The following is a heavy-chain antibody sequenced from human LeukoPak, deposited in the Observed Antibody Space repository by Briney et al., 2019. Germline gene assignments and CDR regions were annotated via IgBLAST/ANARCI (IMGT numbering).Heavy chain of an antibody. D-gene: IGHD1-14*01. Sequence: GGSLRLSFTASGFTFRTYDMNWVREAPGKGLEWVSTVRVTGRSTYYADSVTGRFTISRDNSKNTLFLQTNSLRAEDTALYYSAKPGEPSNSYFDYCGQGALVTVSS. CDR2: VRVTGRST. CDR3: AKPGEPSNSYFDY. J-gene: IGHJ4*02. V-gene: IGHV3-23*01. CDR1: GFTFRTYD.